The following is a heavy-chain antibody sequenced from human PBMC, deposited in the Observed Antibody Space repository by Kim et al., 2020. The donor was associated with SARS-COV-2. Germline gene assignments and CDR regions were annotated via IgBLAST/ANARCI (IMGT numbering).Heavy chain of an antibody. CDR1: GFTFSGSA. D-gene: IGHD1-1*01. CDR2: IRSKANSYAT. V-gene: IGHV3-73*01. J-gene: IGHJ3*02. Sequence: GGSLRLSCAASGFTFSGSAIHWVRQASGKGLEWVGRIRSKANSYATAYAASVKGRFTISRDDSKNTAYLQMNSLKTEDMAIYYCTSVPGTTLAFWDAFVIWGQGTMVTVSS. CDR3: TSVPGTTLAFWDAFVI.